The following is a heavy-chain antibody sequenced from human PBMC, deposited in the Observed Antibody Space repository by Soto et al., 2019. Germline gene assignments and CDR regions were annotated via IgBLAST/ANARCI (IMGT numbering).Heavy chain of an antibody. CDR2: IYSGGST. CDR1: GFTVSSNY. D-gene: IGHD3-3*01. CDR3: ARTYDFWSGSPFDY. Sequence: EVQLVETGGGLIQPGGSLRLSCAASGFTVSSNYMSWVRQAPGKGLEWVSVIYSGGSTYYADSVKGRFTISRDNSKNTLYLQMNSLRAEDTAVYYCARTYDFWSGSPFDYWGQGTLVTVSS. V-gene: IGHV3-53*02. J-gene: IGHJ4*02.